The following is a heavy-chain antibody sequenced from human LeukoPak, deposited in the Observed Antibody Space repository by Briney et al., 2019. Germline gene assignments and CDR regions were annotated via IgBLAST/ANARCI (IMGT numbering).Heavy chain of an antibody. CDR2: IGTAGDT. CDR3: ARGGSGRRFDY. Sequence: PGGSLRLSCAASGFSFSSYDMHWVRQATGKGLEWVSAIGTAGDTYYPGSVKGRFTISRENAKNSLYLQMNSLRAGDTAVYYCARGGSGRRFDYWGQGTLVTVSS. D-gene: IGHD6-19*01. J-gene: IGHJ4*02. V-gene: IGHV3-13*01. CDR1: GFSFSSYD.